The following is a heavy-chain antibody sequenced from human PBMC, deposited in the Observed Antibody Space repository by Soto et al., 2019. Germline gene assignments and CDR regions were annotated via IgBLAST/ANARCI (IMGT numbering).Heavy chain of an antibody. CDR2: INPNSGGT. Sequence: QVQLVQSGAEVKKPGASVKVSWKACGYTFTAYYRHWLRQAPGQGLEWMGWINPNSGGTNYAQRFQGRVTVTNDTSISTTYMELSSLGSDDTAVYYCARGDFDRSGNYNAGWFAPWGQGTLVTVSS. CDR1: GYTFTAYY. V-gene: IGHV1-2*02. D-gene: IGHD3-22*01. J-gene: IGHJ5*02. CDR3: ARGDFDRSGNYNAGWFAP.